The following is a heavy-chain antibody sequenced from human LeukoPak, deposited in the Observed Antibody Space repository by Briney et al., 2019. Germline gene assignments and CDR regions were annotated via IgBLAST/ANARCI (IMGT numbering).Heavy chain of an antibody. CDR2: ISTTSSYI. V-gene: IGHV3-21*01. J-gene: IGHJ4*02. Sequence: GGSLRLSCAASGFTSSSYSMNWVRQAPGKGLEWVSSISTTSSYIYYADSVKGRFTISRDNAKNSLYLQMNSLRAEDTAVYYCARVRYSSGYNGSDWGQGTLVTVSS. CDR1: GFTSSSYS. CDR3: ARVRYSSGYNGSD. D-gene: IGHD6-19*01.